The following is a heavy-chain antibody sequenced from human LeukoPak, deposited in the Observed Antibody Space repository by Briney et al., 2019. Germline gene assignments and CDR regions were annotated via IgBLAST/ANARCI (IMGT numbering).Heavy chain of an antibody. J-gene: IGHJ4*02. V-gene: IGHV1-18*01. CDR3: ARAWGEDIAARPYYFYY. CDR2: ISAYNGNT. D-gene: IGHD6-6*01. Sequence: GASVKVSCKASGYTFSNYAISWVRQAPGQGLEWMGWISAYNGNTNYAPKLQGRVTMTTDTSTSAAYMELRSLRSDDTAVYYCARAWGEDIAARPYYFYYWGQGSLVTVSS. CDR1: GYTFSNYA.